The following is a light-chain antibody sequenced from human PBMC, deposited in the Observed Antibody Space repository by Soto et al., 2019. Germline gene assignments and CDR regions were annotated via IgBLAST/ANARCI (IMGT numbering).Light chain of an antibody. V-gene: IGKV3-11*01. CDR1: QSIANY. J-gene: IGKJ5*01. Sequence: EIGLTQSPDTLSLSPGDTASLSCRASQSIANYVAWYHQRPGQAPRLVIYGASNRATDIPARFTGSGSGTVFTLTISSLEAEDSGVYYCQQRNDWPRNSFGQGTRLEIK. CDR3: QQRNDWPRNS. CDR2: GAS.